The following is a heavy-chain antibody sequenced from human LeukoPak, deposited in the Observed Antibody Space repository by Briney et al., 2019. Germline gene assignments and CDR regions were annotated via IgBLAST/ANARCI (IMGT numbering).Heavy chain of an antibody. CDR3: TTGESGSGQIAYGDYGAYFDY. CDR1: GFTFSNAW. D-gene: IGHD4-17*01. J-gene: IGHJ4*02. CDR2: IKSKTDGGTT. V-gene: IGHV3-15*01. Sequence: GGSLRLSCAASGFTFSNAWMSWVRQAPGKGLEWVGRIKSKTDGGTTDYAAPVKGRFTISRDDSKNTLYLQMNSLKTEDTAVYYCTTGESGSGQIAYGDYGAYFDYWGQGTLVTASS.